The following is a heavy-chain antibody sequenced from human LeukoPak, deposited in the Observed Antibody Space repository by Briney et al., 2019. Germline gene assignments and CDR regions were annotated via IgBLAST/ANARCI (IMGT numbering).Heavy chain of an antibody. CDR2: ISGSGDST. D-gene: IGHD3-3*01. J-gene: IGHJ4*02. CDR3: AKVSWGSGYPVDY. CDR1: GFTFSGYA. Sequence: GGSLRLSCAASGFTFSGYAMSWVRQAPGEGLEWVSAISGSGDSTYYANSVKGRFTISRDNSKNTLYLQMNSLRVEDTAVYFCAKVSWGSGYPVDYWGQGTLVTVSS. V-gene: IGHV3-23*01.